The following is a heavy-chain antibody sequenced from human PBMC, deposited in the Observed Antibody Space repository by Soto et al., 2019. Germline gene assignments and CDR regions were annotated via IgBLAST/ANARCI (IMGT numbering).Heavy chain of an antibody. CDR3: ASAAAGSFDY. D-gene: IGHD6-13*01. CDR2: IYYSGST. Sequence: PSETLSLTCTVSGGSISSSSYYGGWIRQPPEKGLEWIGSIYYSGSTYYNPSLKSRVTISVDTSKNQFSLKLSSVTAADTAVYYCASAAAGSFDYWGQGTLVTVSS. CDR1: GGSISSSSYY. V-gene: IGHV4-39*01. J-gene: IGHJ4*02.